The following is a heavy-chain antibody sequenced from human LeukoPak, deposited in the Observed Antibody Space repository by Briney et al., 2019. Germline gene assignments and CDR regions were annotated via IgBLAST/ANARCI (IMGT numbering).Heavy chain of an antibody. D-gene: IGHD3-22*01. J-gene: IGHJ5*02. CDR1: GGSISSYY. V-gene: IGHV4-59*01. CDR3: ARGGYYDSSGYYPNWFDP. Sequence: PSETQSLTCTVSGGSISSYYWSWIRQPPGKGLEWIGYIYYSGSTNYNPSLKSRVTISVDTSKNQFSLKLSSVTAADTAVYYCARGGYYDSSGYYPNWFDPWGQGTLVTVSS. CDR2: IYYSGST.